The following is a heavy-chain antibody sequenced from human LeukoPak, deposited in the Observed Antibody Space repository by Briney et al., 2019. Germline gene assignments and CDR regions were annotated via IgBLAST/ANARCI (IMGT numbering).Heavy chain of an antibody. CDR1: GFTFSSYA. CDR2: ISYDGSNK. V-gene: IGHV3-30*18. CDR3: AKNHYFDY. Sequence: GGSLRLSCAASGFTFSSYAMSWVRQAPGKGLEWVALISYDGSNKYYADSVKGRFTISRDNSKNTLYLQMNSLRAEDTAVYYCAKNHYFDYWGQGTLVTVSS. J-gene: IGHJ4*02.